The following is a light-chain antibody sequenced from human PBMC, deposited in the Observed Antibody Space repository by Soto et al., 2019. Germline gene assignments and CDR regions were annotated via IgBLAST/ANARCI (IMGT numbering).Light chain of an antibody. Sequence: QSVLTQPPSVSGAPGQTITISCTGGTSNIGAGYDVHWYQQFPGTAPKVLIYGNIQRPSGVSERFSGSKSGTSASLVITGLQADDEADYYCQSYDNSLNGGGIFGGGTKLTVL. CDR2: GNI. CDR1: TSNIGAGYD. CDR3: QSYDNSLNGGGI. J-gene: IGLJ2*01. V-gene: IGLV1-40*01.